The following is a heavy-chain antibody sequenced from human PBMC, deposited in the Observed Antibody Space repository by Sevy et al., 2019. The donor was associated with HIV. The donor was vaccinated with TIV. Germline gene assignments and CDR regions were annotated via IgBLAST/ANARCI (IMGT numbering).Heavy chain of an antibody. CDR2: IWSDGAYQ. CDR3: ARGGYYYDNAAYYALDS. V-gene: IGHV3-33*01. J-gene: IGHJ4*02. CDR1: GFAFSNYA. Sequence: GGSLRLSCAATGFAFSNYAMHWVRQAPGKGMEWVAIIWSDGAYQYHGDSVKGRFTISRDNSKNTLYLQMNNVRVEDTAVYYCARGGYYYDNAAYYALDSWGQGTLVTVSS. D-gene: IGHD3-22*01.